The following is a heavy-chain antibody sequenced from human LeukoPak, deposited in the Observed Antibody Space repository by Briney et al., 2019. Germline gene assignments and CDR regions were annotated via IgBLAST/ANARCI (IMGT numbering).Heavy chain of an antibody. CDR1: GGSFSGYY. J-gene: IGHJ6*03. CDR3: ARVRRPYDYVWGSYRPYYYYYMDV. Sequence: PSETLSLTCAVYGGSFSGYYWSWIRQPPGKGLEWIGEINHSGSTNYNPSLKSRVTISVDTSKNQFSLKLSSVTAADTAVYHCARVRRPYDYVWGSYRPYYYYYMDVWGKGTTVTVSS. V-gene: IGHV4-34*01. CDR2: INHSGST. D-gene: IGHD3-16*02.